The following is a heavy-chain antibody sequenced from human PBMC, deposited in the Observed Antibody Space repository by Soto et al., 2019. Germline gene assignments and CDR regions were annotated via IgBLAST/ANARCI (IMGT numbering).Heavy chain of an antibody. V-gene: IGHV1-69*02. CDR1: GGTFRSYT. J-gene: IGHJ3*02. Sequence: GASVKVSCKASGGTFRSYTISWVRQAPGQGLEWMGRIIPILGIANYAQKFQGRVAITADKSTSTAYMELSSLRSEDTAVYYCARSSQYCSGGSCSDAFDIWGQGTMVTVSS. D-gene: IGHD2-15*01. CDR2: IIPILGIA. CDR3: ARSSQYCSGGSCSDAFDI.